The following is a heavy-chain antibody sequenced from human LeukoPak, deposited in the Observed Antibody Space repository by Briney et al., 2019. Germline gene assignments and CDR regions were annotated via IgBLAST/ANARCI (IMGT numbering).Heavy chain of an antibody. V-gene: IGHV4-34*01. D-gene: IGHD3-16*01. J-gene: IGHJ3*02. CDR1: GGSFSGYY. CDR3: ASATLYYDYVWGPTRDAFDI. CDR2: INDIGST. Sequence: PSETLSLTCAVYGGSFSGYYWSWIRQPPGKGLEWIGEINDIGSTNYNPSLKSRVTISVDTSKNQFSLKLSSVTAADTAVYYCASATLYYDYVWGPTRDAFDIWGQGTMVTVSS.